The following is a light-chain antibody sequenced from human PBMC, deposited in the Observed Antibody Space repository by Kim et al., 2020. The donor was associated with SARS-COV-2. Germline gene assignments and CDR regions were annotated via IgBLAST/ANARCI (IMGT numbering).Light chain of an antibody. CDR2: KSS. CDR3: QHYGNTMYT. Sequence: SASVGDRVTITCRARQNAADWVAWYQQKPGKAPKLLIYKSSILRSGVPSRFSGSGYGTEFTLTISSLQPDDFATYHCQHYGNTMYTFGQGTKLEI. CDR1: QNAADW. J-gene: IGKJ2*01. V-gene: IGKV1-5*03.